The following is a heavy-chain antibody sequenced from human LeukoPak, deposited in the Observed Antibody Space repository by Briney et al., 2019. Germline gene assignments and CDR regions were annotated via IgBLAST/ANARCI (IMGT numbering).Heavy chain of an antibody. CDR1: GFYG. Sequence: GGSLRLSCAASGFYGMHWVRQAPGKGLEWVAVISYDGSNKYYADSVRGRFTISRDNSRNTLYLQMNSLRAEDTAVYYCAKLAKYFYGSETYYFFEHWGQGTPVTASS. CDR2: ISYDGSNK. J-gene: IGHJ4*02. D-gene: IGHD3-10*01. CDR3: AKLAKYFYGSETYYFFEH. V-gene: IGHV3-30*18.